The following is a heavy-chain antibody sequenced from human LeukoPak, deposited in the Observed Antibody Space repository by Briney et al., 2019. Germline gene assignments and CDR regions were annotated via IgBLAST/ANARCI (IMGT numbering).Heavy chain of an antibody. J-gene: IGHJ5*02. CDR3: ARASIVGATTGWFDP. CDR1: GGSISSGSYY. D-gene: IGHD1-26*01. Sequence: SETLSLTCTVSGGSISSGSYYWRWLRQPAGKGLEWLGRIYTSGSTNYNPSLKSRVTISVDTSKNQFSLKLSSVTAADTAVYYCARASIVGATTGWFDPWGQGTLVTVSS. V-gene: IGHV4-61*02. CDR2: IYTSGST.